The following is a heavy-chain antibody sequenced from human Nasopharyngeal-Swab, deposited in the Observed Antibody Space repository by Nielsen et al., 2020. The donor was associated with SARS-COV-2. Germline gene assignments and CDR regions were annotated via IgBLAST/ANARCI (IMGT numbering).Heavy chain of an antibody. CDR2: IIPIFGTA. CDR1: GGTFSSYA. D-gene: IGHD1-7*01. Sequence: SVKVSCKAPGGTFSSYAISWVRQAPGQGLEWMGGIIPIFGTANYAQKFQGRVTITADESTSTAYMELSSLRSEDTAVYYCARPYNWNYGWFDPWGQGTLVTVSS. CDR3: ARPYNWNYGWFDP. J-gene: IGHJ5*02. V-gene: IGHV1-69*13.